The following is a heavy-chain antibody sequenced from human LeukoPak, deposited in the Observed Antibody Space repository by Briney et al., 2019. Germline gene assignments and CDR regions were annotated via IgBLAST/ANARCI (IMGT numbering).Heavy chain of an antibody. J-gene: IGHJ4*02. CDR3: ARGGYSGYDLLGFDY. CDR1: GYTFTGYY. D-gene: IGHD5-12*01. CDR2: IDTNTGNP. Sequence: ASVKVSCKASGYTFTGYYMHWVRQAPGQGLEWMGWIDTNTGNPTYAQGFTGRFVFSLDTSVSTAYLQISSLKAEDTAVYYCARGGYSGYDLLGFDYWGQGTLVTVSS. V-gene: IGHV7-4-1*02.